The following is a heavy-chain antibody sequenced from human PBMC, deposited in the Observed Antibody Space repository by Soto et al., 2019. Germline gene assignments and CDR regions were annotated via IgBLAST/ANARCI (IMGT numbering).Heavy chain of an antibody. V-gene: IGHV4-4*02. CDR3: ARGAMVRGVIKDYYYGMDV. Sequence: SETLSLTCAVSGGSLSSSNWWSWVRQPPGKGLEWIGEIYHSGSTNYNPSLKSRVTISVDKSKNQFSLKLSSVTAADTAVYYCARGAMVRGVIKDYYYGMDVWGQGTTVTVS. J-gene: IGHJ6*02. D-gene: IGHD3-10*01. CDR1: GGSLSSSNW. CDR2: IYHSGST.